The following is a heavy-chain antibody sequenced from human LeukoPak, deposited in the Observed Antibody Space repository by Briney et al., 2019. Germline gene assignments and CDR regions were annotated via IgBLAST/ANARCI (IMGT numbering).Heavy chain of an antibody. D-gene: IGHD1-26*01. V-gene: IGHV3-74*01. J-gene: IGHJ3*02. Sequence: GGSLGLSGAASGFTFSSYWLHWVRQAPGKGLVWVSRINSDGSSTSYADSVKGRFTISRDNAKNTLYLQMNSLRAEDTAVYYCAKDPSSGSYYGDAFDIWGQGTMVTVSS. CDR1: GFTFSSYW. CDR2: INSDGSST. CDR3: AKDPSSGSYYGDAFDI.